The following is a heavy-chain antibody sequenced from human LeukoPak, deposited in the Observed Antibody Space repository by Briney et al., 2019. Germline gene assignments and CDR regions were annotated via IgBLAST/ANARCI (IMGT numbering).Heavy chain of an antibody. D-gene: IGHD6-13*01. Sequence: SETLSLTCAVYGGSFSGYYWSWIRQPPGKGLEWIGSIYYSGSTYYNPSLKSRVTISVDTSKNQFSLKLSSVTAADTAVYYCAIAAAAGKGLNWFDPWGQGTLVTVSS. CDR3: AIAAAAGKGLNWFDP. J-gene: IGHJ5*02. CDR1: GGSFSGYY. V-gene: IGHV4-34*01. CDR2: IYYSGST.